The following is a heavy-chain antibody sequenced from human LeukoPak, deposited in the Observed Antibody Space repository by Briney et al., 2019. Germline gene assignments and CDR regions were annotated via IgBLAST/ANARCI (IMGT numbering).Heavy chain of an antibody. D-gene: IGHD3-10*01. CDR2: ISGSGGST. CDR3: AKVELVRGVNYFDY. V-gene: IGHV3-23*01. J-gene: IGHJ4*02. Sequence: GGSLRLSCAASGFTFSSYAMSWVRPAPGKGLEWVSAISGSGGSTYYADSVKGRFTISRHNSKNTLYLQMNSLRAEDTAVYYCAKVELVRGVNYFDYWGQGTLVTVSS. CDR1: GFTFSSYA.